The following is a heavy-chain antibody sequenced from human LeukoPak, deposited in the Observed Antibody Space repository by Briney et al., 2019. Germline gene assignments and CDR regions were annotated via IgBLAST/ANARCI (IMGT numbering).Heavy chain of an antibody. CDR1: GGTFSSYA. J-gene: IGHJ4*02. CDR2: IIPIFGTA. Sequence: GASVKVSCKASGGTFSSYAISWVRQAPGQGLEWMGGIIPIFGTANYAQKFQGRVTITADESTSTAYMELSSLRSEDTAVYYCARWEMATKGGFDYWGQGTLVTVSS. V-gene: IGHV1-69*13. D-gene: IGHD5-24*01. CDR3: ARWEMATKGGFDY.